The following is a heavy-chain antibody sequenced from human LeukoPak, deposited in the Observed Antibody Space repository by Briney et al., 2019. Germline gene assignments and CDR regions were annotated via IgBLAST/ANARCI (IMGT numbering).Heavy chain of an antibody. CDR1: GYTFTGYY. D-gene: IGHD3-3*01. CDR2: INPNSGGT. J-gene: IGHJ6*02. CDR3: ARAGTDYDFWSGYYHYYYYGMDV. V-gene: IGHV1-2*04. Sequence: ASVKVSCNASGYTFTGYYMHWVRQAPGQGLEWMGWINPNSGGTNYAQKFQGWVTMTRDTSISTAYMELSRLRSDDTAVYYCARAGTDYDFWSGYYHYYYYGMDVWGQGTTVTVSS.